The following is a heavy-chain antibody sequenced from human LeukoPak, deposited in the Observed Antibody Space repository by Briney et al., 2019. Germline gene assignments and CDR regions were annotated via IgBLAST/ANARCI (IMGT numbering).Heavy chain of an antibody. V-gene: IGHV3-30*18. J-gene: IGHJ4*02. Sequence: PGGSLRLSCAAAGFTFSDYGMHWVRQAPGKGLEWVAVISYDGSNKYYADSVKGRFTISRDNSKNTLYLQMNSLRAEDTAVYYCAKDGDFWSGYFDYWGQGTLVTVSS. CDR1: GFTFSDYG. CDR3: AKDGDFWSGYFDY. D-gene: IGHD3-3*01. CDR2: ISYDGSNK.